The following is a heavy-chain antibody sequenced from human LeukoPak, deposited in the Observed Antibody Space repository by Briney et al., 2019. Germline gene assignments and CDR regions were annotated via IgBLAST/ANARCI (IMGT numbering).Heavy chain of an antibody. CDR3: AKDILSGIVLNSMGFLDS. D-gene: IGHD3/OR15-3a*01. Sequence: PGGSLRLSCAASGFSFSTQGMPWVRQAPGKGLEWVAVISYDGSNTYHSDSLKGRFTISRDNSNVTLFLQMNSLTAEDTAIYYCAKDILSGIVLNSMGFLDSWGQGTLVTVSS. CDR2: ISYDGSNT. V-gene: IGHV3-30*18. CDR1: GFSFSTQG. J-gene: IGHJ4*02.